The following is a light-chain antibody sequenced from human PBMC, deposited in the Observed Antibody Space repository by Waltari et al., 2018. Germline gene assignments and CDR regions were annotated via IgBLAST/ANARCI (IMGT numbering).Light chain of an antibody. CDR3: QQFNASPRT. CDR2: AAS. V-gene: IGKV1-9*01. Sequence: IQLTQSPSSLSASVGDRVTITCRASQGVNIYLAVYQPKPGKAPKLLIYAASTLQRGVSSRFSGSGSGTDFTLTINSLQPEDIATYYCQQFNASPRTFGQGTNVEIK. J-gene: IGKJ1*01. CDR1: QGVNIY.